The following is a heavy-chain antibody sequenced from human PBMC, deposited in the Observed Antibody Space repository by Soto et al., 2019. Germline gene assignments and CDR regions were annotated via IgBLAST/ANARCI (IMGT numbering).Heavy chain of an antibody. V-gene: IGHV3-33*01. CDR2: IWYDGTNK. J-gene: IGHJ4*02. D-gene: IGHD2-15*01. Sequence: PGGSLRLSCAASGFTFNNYGMHWVRQAPGKGLEWVAVIWYDGTNKYYGDYVKGRFTVSRDNSKNTLYLQMNSLRAEDTAVYYCARVRDPGYTSTCYDYWGQGTLVTVSS. CDR3: ARVRDPGYTSTCYDY. CDR1: GFTFNNYG.